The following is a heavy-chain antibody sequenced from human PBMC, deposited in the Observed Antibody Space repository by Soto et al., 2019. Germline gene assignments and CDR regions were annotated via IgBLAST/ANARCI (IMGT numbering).Heavy chain of an antibody. CDR2: ISAYNGNT. CDR1: GYTFISNG. V-gene: IGHV1-18*01. CDR3: ARLRYYYDSSGYPSDY. D-gene: IGHD3-22*01. Sequence: ASVKVSCKASGYTFISNGINWVRQAPGQGLEWMGWISAYNGNTNYAQNLQGRVTMTTDTSTSTAYMELRSLRFDDTAVYYCARLRYYYDSSGYPSDYWGQGTLVTVSS. J-gene: IGHJ4*02.